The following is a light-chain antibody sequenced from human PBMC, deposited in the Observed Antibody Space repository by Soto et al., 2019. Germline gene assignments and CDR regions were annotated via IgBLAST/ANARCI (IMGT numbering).Light chain of an antibody. V-gene: IGKV1-39*01. Sequence: DVQMTQSPSSLSASVGDIVTITCRASHSIGNHLNWYQQKPGKAPKFLIYAESNLQSGVPSRFSGSGPGKDFTLTVNSLQPEDFATYYCQQSYNSPITFGQVTRLEIK. CDR2: AES. J-gene: IGKJ5*01. CDR3: QQSYNSPIT. CDR1: HSIGNH.